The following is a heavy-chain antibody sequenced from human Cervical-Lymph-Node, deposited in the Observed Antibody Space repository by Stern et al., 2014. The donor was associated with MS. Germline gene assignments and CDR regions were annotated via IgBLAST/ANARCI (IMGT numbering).Heavy chain of an antibody. D-gene: IGHD3-3*01. Sequence: QVQLVQSGPVVKEPGASVRLSCTASGYTFTTHPLHWVRQAPGRGLEWMGWINPGNGYTTYSPEFQGRLTITRVTSATTTYMDLASLRVEDTAMYYCARGILLVSFLEWSSFDYWGLGTLVAVSS. V-gene: IGHV1-3*01. CDR2: INPGNGYT. J-gene: IGHJ4*02. CDR3: ARGILLVSFLEWSSFDY. CDR1: GYTFTTHP.